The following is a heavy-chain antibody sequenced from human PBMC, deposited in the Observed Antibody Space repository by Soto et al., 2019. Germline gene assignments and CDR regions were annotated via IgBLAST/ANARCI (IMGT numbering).Heavy chain of an antibody. Sequence: QVQLQESGPGLVKASQTLSLICNVSGESISSGGYYWRWIRHHPGKGLEWIGYIYDTASAYYNPSLKSRVTISMDTSKNHFAMKLCSVTAADTAVYYCARASSSSSAADHWGQGTLITVSS. V-gene: IGHV4-31*03. CDR2: IYDTASA. J-gene: IGHJ4*02. CDR1: GESISSGGYY. D-gene: IGHD6-6*01. CDR3: ARASSSSSAADH.